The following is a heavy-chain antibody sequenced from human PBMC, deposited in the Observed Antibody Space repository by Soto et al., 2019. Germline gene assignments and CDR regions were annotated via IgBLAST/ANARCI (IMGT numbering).Heavy chain of an antibody. V-gene: IGHV4-4*02. CDR1: GVSISSSNW. J-gene: IGHJ6*02. CDR2: IYHSVST. CDR3: ARDLEGSRYYYYGMGV. D-gene: IGHD1-1*01. Sequence: SETLSLTCAVSGVSISSSNWWSWVRQPPGKGLEWIGEIYHSVSTNYNPSLKSRVTISVDKSKNQFSLKLSSVTAADTAVYYCARDLEGSRYYYYGMGVWGQGTTVTVSS.